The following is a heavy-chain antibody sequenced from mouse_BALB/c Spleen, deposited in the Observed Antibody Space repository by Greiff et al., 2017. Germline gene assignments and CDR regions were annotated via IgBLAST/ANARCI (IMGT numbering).Heavy chain of an antibody. CDR3: ARSTHYYGNPYAMDY. V-gene: IGHV1-4*02. J-gene: IGHJ4*01. CDR1: GYTFTSYT. D-gene: IGHD2-1*01. CDR2: INPSSGYT. Sequence: QVQLQQSAAELARPGASVKMSCKASGYTFTSYTMHWVKQRPGQGLEWIGYINPSSGYTEYNQKFKDKTTLTADKSSSTAYMQLSSLTSEDSAVYYCARSTHYYGNPYAMDYWGQGTSVTVSS.